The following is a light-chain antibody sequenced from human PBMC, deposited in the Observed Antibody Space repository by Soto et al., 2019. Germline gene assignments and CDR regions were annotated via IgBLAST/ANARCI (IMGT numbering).Light chain of an antibody. V-gene: IGLV2-14*01. Sequence: QSVLTQPASVSGSPGQSITISCTGTSSDVGGYNYVSWFQHHPGKAPKLIIYEVSYRPSGVSNRFSGSKSGDTASLTISGLQAEDESDYYCSSFTNTITRYGFGTGTKLTVL. J-gene: IGLJ1*01. CDR3: SSFTNTITRYG. CDR2: EVS. CDR1: SSDVGGYNY.